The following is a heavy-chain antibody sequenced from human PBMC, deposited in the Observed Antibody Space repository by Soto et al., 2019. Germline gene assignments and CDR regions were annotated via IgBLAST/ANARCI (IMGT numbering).Heavy chain of an antibody. Sequence: SSLKVSRKASGGTFSSYTISWVRQAPEQGLEWMGRIIPILGIANYAQKFQGRVTITADKSTSTAYMELSSLRSEDTAVYYCEREGVIAARPENWFDPWGQGTLVTVSS. CDR2: IIPILGIA. CDR1: GGTFSSYT. J-gene: IGHJ5*02. CDR3: EREGVIAARPENWFDP. D-gene: IGHD6-6*01. V-gene: IGHV1-69*04.